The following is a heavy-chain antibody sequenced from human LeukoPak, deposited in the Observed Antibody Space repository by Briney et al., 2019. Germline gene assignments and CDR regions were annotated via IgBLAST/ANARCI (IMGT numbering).Heavy chain of an antibody. Sequence: SVKVSCKASGGTFSSYAISWVRPAPGQGLEWMGGIIPIFGTANYAQKFQGRVTITTEESTSTAYMELSSLRSEDTAAYYCAREVGPAPWNWFDPGGQGTLVTVSS. CDR2: IIPIFGTA. CDR1: GGTFSSYA. V-gene: IGHV1-69*05. CDR3: AREVGPAPWNWFDP. D-gene: IGHD2-15*01. J-gene: IGHJ5*02.